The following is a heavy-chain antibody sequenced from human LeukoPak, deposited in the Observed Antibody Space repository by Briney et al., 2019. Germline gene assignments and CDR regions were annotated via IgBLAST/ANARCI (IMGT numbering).Heavy chain of an antibody. CDR2: ISSSSTTI. CDR1: GFTFSSYS. J-gene: IGHJ4*02. D-gene: IGHD2-21*02. CDR3: ARHVGVVVTANHLDH. V-gene: IGHV3-48*02. Sequence: GGSLRLSCAASGFTFSSYSMNWVRQAPGKGPEWLSYISSSSTTIHYADSVKGRITTSRDNAKNSLYLQMNSLRDEDTAVYYCARHVGVVVTANHLDHWGQGTLVTVSS.